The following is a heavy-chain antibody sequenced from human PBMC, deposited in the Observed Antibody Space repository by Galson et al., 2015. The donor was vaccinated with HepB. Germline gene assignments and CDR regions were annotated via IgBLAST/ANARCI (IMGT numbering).Heavy chain of an antibody. D-gene: IGHD6-19*01. CDR2: ISSSSTYR. J-gene: IGHJ4*02. Sequence: SLRLSCAASGFIFDSYSMDWVRQAPGKGLDWVSSISSSSTYRYYADSVKDRFTISRDNAKNSLYLQINSLRAEDTAVYFCAREKSGIAVAGTRAFDCWGQGTLVTVSS. V-gene: IGHV3-21*01. CDR1: GFIFDSYS. CDR3: AREKSGIAVAGTRAFDC.